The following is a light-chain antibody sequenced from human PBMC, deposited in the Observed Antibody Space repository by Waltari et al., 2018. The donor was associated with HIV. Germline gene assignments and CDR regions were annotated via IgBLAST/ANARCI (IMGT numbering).Light chain of an antibody. CDR1: DKNVGHAG. V-gene: IGLV10-54*01. CDR2: RGG. CDR3: SAWDSSLSEWV. Sequence: AGLTQPSSVYKGLGQKATLTCTGNDKNVGHAGAGWLLRHEGHPPEVLSYRGGARPAGISQKYYASRSGNTASLTITGLQVDDEAVYYCSAWDSSLSEWVFGGGTKLTVL. J-gene: IGLJ3*02.